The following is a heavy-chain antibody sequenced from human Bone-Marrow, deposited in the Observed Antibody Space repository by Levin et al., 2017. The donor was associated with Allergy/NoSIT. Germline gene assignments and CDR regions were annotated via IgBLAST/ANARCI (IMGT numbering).Heavy chain of an antibody. CDR3: ARHMEEGTTADWFDP. J-gene: IGHJ5*02. V-gene: IGHV5-10-1*01. D-gene: IGHD1-1*01. CDR2: IDPSDSYV. Sequence: PRASVKVSCEASGYNFASFWITWVRQMPGKGLEWMGRIDPSDSYVNYSPSFRGHVTISADKSINTAFLQWSSLKASDSAMYYCARHMEEGTTADWFDPWGQGTLVTVS. CDR1: GYNFASFW.